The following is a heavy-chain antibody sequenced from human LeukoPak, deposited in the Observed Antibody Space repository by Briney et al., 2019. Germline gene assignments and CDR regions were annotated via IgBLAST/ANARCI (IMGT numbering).Heavy chain of an antibody. D-gene: IGHD3-3*01. Sequence: GGSLRLSCAASGFTFSSYGMHWVRQAPGKGLEWVANIKQDGSEKYYVDSVKGRFTISRDNAKNSLYLQMNSLRAEDTAVYYCASGDFRRAFDIWGQGTMVTVSS. CDR1: GFTFSSYG. CDR3: ASGDFRRAFDI. CDR2: IKQDGSEK. J-gene: IGHJ3*02. V-gene: IGHV3-7*01.